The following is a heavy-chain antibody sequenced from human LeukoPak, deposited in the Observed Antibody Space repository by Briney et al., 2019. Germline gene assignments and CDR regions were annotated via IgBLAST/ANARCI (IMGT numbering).Heavy chain of an antibody. CDR1: GGSISSGGYY. CDR2: IYYSGST. Sequence: PSETLSLTCTVSGGSISSGGYYWSWIRQHPGKGLEWIGYIYYSGSTYYNPSLKSRVTISVDTSKNQFSLKLSSVTAADTAVYYCARDPGEEGAFDIWGQGTMVTVSS. CDR3: ARDPGEEGAFDI. D-gene: IGHD3-10*01. J-gene: IGHJ3*02. V-gene: IGHV4-31*03.